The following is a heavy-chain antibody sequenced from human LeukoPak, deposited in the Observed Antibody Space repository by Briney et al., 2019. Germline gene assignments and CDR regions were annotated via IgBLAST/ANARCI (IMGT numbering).Heavy chain of an antibody. CDR2: ISGSGGST. CDR1: EFTFSSYA. V-gene: IGHV3-23*01. D-gene: IGHD3-10*01. J-gene: IGHJ4*02. Sequence: GGSLRLSCAASEFTFSSYAMSWVRQAPGKGLEWVSAISGSGGSTYYADSVKGRFTISRDNSKNTLYLQMNSLRAEDTAVYYCARGLWFGVLDYWGQGTLVTVSS. CDR3: ARGLWFGVLDY.